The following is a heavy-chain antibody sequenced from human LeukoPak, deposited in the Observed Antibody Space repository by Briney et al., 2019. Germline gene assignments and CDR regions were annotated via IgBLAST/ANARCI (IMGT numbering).Heavy chain of an antibody. CDR1: GFTFSSYG. Sequence: TGGSLRLSCAASGFTFSSYGMHWVRQAPGKGLEWVAFIRYDGSNKYYADSVKGRFTISRDNSKNTLYLQMNSLRAEDTAVYYCARDRSSSLQDAFDIWGQGTMVTVSS. J-gene: IGHJ3*02. D-gene: IGHD6-13*01. V-gene: IGHV3-30*02. CDR2: IRYDGSNK. CDR3: ARDRSSSLQDAFDI.